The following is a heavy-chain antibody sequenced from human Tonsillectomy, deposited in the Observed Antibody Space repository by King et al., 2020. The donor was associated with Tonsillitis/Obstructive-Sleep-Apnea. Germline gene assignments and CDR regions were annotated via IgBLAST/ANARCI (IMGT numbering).Heavy chain of an antibody. CDR1: GFTFSTYG. Sequence: VQLVESGGGVVQPGRSLRISCAASGFTFSTYGIHWVRQAPGKGLEWVAIIWHDGINKYYADSVKGRFTISRDNSKNTLYLEMNSLRAEDTAVYYCARDTHYYGSGSYSPRHYYGMDVWGQGTTVTVSS. CDR2: IWHDGINK. V-gene: IGHV3-33*01. J-gene: IGHJ6*02. D-gene: IGHD3-10*01. CDR3: ARDTHYYGSGSYSPRHYYGMDV.